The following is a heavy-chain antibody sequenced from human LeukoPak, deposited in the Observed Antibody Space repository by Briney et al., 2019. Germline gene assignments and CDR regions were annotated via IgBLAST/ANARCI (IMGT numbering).Heavy chain of an antibody. D-gene: IGHD3-10*01. CDR1: EFSVSSNY. Sequence: GGSLRLSFAASEFSVSSNYMTWVRQAPGKGLEGVSIIYSGGTTYYADSVRGRFTISRDNSKNTLYLQMDRLRVEDTAVYYCARKSDSLMLRGGDCWGQGTLVTVSS. CDR3: ARKSDSLMLRGGDC. V-gene: IGHV3-66*01. J-gene: IGHJ4*02. CDR2: IYSGGTT.